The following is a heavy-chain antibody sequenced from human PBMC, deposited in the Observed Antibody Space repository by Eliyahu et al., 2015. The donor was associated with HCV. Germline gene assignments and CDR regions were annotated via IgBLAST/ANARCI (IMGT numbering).Heavy chain of an antibody. V-gene: IGHV1-58*01. CDR1: GFTFSNSA. Sequence: QMQLVQSGPEVKKPGTSVKVSCKASGFTFSNSAVQWVRQARGTTPWVDGLVSSLAVETNYAQKFQERVTITRDMSTSTAYMELSSLRSEDTAVYYCAADWAGYDPGWGMDVWGQGTTVTVSS. J-gene: IGHJ6*02. D-gene: IGHD5-12*01. CDR2: SSLAVET. CDR3: AADWAGYDPGWGMDV.